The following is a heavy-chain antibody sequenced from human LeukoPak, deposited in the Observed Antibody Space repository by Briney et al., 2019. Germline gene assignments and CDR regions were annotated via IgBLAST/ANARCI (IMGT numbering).Heavy chain of an antibody. J-gene: IGHJ4*02. D-gene: IGHD2-2*01. CDR3: AKDRDCSSTGCYVFAN. Sequence: PGRSLRLSCAASGVTLRNYAMTWLRQAPGKGLQWVSVISGDGESTYYADSVRGRFTISRDNSKNTMYLQMNNLRAEDTAIYYCAKDRDCSSTGCYVFANWGQGTLVTVSS. V-gene: IGHV3-23*01. CDR1: GVTLRNYA. CDR2: ISGDGEST.